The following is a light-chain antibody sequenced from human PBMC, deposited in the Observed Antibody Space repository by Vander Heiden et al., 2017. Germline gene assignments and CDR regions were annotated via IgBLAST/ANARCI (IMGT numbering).Light chain of an antibody. Sequence: DIQMTQSPSSLSASVGDRVTITCRASRSIDDSLNWYHQKPGKAPKLLIYAASSLQTGVPSRFSGRGFGTDFTLTISSLQPEDFATYYCQQSYSTPPYTFGQGTKLEIK. CDR3: QQSYSTPPYT. J-gene: IGKJ2*01. CDR2: AAS. V-gene: IGKV1-39*01. CDR1: RSIDDS.